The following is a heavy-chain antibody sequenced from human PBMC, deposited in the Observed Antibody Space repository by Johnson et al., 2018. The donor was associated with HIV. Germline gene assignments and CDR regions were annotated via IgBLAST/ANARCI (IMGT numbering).Heavy chain of an antibody. CDR2: ISGSGGST. CDR1: GFTFHDYG. J-gene: IGHJ3*02. D-gene: IGHD5-18*01. V-gene: IGHV3-23*04. Sequence: VQLVESGGGVVRPGVSLRLSCAASGFTFHDYGMNWVRQAPGKGLEWVSAISGSGGSTYYADSVKGRFPISRDNSKNTLYLQMNSLRAEDTAVYYCALDGRRGYSYDWGHDAFDIWGQGTMVTVSS. CDR3: ALDGRRGYSYDWGHDAFDI.